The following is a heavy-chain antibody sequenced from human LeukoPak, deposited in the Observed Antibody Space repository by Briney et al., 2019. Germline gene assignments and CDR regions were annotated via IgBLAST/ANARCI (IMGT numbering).Heavy chain of an antibody. J-gene: IGHJ6*03. D-gene: IGHD3-10*01. CDR3: ARDFMVRGDQVNYYYYYMDV. CDR1: GGSISNYY. Sequence: SETLSLTCTVSGGSISNYYWSWIRQPPGKELEWIGYISDSGTTNYNPSLKSRVTTSLDTSKNQFSLQLRSVTAADTAVYYCARDFMVRGDQVNYYYYYMDVWGTGATITVSS. CDR2: ISDSGTT. V-gene: IGHV4-59*01.